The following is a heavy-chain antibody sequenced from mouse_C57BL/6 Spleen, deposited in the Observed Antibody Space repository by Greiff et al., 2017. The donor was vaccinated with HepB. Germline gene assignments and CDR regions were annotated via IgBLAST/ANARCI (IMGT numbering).Heavy chain of an antibody. CDR2: ISDGGSYT. V-gene: IGHV5-4*03. CDR1: GFTFSSYA. Sequence: EVKLVESGGGLVKPGGSLKLSCAASGFTFSSYAMSWVRQTPEKRLEWVATISDGGSYTYYPDNVKGRFTISRDNAKNNLYLQMSHLKSEDTAMYYCARAYYSNYGRVRNAMDYWGQGTSVTVSS. CDR3: ARAYYSNYGRVRNAMDY. J-gene: IGHJ4*01. D-gene: IGHD2-5*01.